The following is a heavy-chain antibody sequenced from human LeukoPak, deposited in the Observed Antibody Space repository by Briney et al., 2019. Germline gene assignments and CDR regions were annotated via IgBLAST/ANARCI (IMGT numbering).Heavy chain of an antibody. CDR2: INYIGST. Sequence: SETLSLTCTVSSGSISNYYWSWIRQPPGKGLEWIGYINYIGSTTYDPSLKSRVTVSVDTSKNQFSLKLSSVTAADTAVYYCAGGKIQGNNDVFDIWGQGTMVTVSS. V-gene: IGHV4-59*13. J-gene: IGHJ3*02. CDR3: AGGKIQGNNDVFDI. D-gene: IGHD1-1*01. CDR1: SGSISNYY.